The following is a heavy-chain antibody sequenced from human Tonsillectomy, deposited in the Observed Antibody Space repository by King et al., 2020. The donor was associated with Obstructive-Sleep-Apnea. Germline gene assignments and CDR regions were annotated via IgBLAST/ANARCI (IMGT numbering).Heavy chain of an antibody. CDR1: GGSFSSGGYY. Sequence: VQLQESGPGLVKPSQTLSLTCTVSGGSFSSGGYYWSWIRQHPGKGLEWIGYIYYSGSTYYNPSLKSRVTISVDTSKNQFSLKLSSVTAADTAVYYCARGVVVPAAFFDYWGQGTLVTVSS. CDR3: ARGVVVPAAFFDY. CDR2: IYYSGST. V-gene: IGHV4-31*03. J-gene: IGHJ4*02. D-gene: IGHD2-2*01.